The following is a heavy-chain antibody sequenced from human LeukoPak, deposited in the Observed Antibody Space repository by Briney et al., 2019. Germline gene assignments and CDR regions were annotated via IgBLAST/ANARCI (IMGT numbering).Heavy chain of an antibody. J-gene: IGHJ6*03. CDR3: ARDQPYIDV. V-gene: IGHV4-38-2*02. CDR2: VYHSGNT. CDR1: GYSISSGYY. Sequence: SETLSLTCTVSGYSISSGYYWGWIRQPPGKGLEWIGGVYHSGNTYYNPSLKSRVTISVDTSKNQFSLRLTSVTAADTAVYYCARDQPYIDVRGKGTTVTVSS.